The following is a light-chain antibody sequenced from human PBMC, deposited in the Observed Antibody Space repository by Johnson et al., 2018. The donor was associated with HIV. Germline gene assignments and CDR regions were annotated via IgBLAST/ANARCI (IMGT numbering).Light chain of an antibody. CDR1: SFNIGINF. CDR2: ESN. CDR3: GTGDSRLSGYV. Sequence: QSVLTQPPSVSAAPGQRVTISCSGSSFNIGINFVSWYQQVPGTAPKLLICESNKRPSGIPNRFSGSKSGTSATLGITGLQTGAAADYYCGTGDSRLSGYVFGTGTKVTVL. V-gene: IGLV1-51*02. J-gene: IGLJ1*01.